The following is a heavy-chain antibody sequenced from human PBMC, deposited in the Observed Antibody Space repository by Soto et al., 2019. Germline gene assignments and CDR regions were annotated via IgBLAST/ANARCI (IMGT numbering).Heavy chain of an antibody. CDR2: IYHSGST. Sequence: SETLPLTCAVSGGSSSSSNWLSWVRQTPGKGLEWIGEIYHSGSTNYNPSLKGRVTISVDKSKNQFSLKLSSVTAADTAVYYCASAAYYYDSSGLDYWGQGTLVTVSS. J-gene: IGHJ4*02. V-gene: IGHV4-4*02. D-gene: IGHD3-22*01. CDR1: GGSSSSSNW. CDR3: ASAAYYYDSSGLDY.